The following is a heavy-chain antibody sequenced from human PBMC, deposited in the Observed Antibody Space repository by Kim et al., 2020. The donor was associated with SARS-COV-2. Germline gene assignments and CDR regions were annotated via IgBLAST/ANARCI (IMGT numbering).Heavy chain of an antibody. D-gene: IGHD3-22*01. Sequence: ASVKVSCKTSGYTFTSYGISWVRQAPGQRLEWMGWISAYNGNTNYAQKLQGRVTITTDTSTATAYMDLRSLSSDDTAVYYCARDPSQFADSCGSSGEALDTWGQGTMFTASS. CDR1: GYTFTSYG. J-gene: IGHJ3*02. V-gene: IGHV1-18*01. CDR2: ISAYNGNT. CDR3: ARDPSQFADSCGSSGEALDT.